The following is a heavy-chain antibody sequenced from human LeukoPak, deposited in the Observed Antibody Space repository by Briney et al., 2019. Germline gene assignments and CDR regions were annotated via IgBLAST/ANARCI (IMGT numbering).Heavy chain of an antibody. D-gene: IGHD1-14*01. CDR3: ARDRGNQRGYYYYYMDV. V-gene: IGHV3-23*01. CDR2: ISGSGST. J-gene: IGHJ6*03. Sequence: PGGSLRLSCAASGFTFSSYAMSWVRQAPGKGLEWVSAISGSGSTNYADSVKGRFTISRDNAKNSLYLQMNSLRAEDTAVYYCARDRGNQRGYYYYYMDVWGKGTTVTVSS. CDR1: GFTFSSYA.